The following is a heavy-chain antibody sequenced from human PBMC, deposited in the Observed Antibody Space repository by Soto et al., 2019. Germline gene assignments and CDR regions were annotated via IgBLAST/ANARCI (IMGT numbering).Heavy chain of an antibody. V-gene: IGHV3-30-3*01. CDR2: ISYEGSNT. J-gene: IGHJ6*02. D-gene: IGHD1-1*01. Sequence: QVHLVESGGGVVQPGKSLRLSCVASGFTFDTYGIHWVRQAPGKGLQWVALISYEGSNTYYAVSVRGRFTICRDNSKKVLYLQVNSRRSEDTGVYYCARVTPGNNLYYFSGLDFWGQGTSVTVSS. CDR3: ARVTPGNNLYYFSGLDF. CDR1: GFTFDTYG.